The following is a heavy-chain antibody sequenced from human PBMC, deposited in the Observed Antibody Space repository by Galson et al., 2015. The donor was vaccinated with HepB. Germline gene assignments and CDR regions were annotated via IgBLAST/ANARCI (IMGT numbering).Heavy chain of an antibody. CDR1: GFTFSSFA. CDR3: ARETAPTRGFVFGD. D-gene: IGHD3-16*01. J-gene: IGHJ4*02. V-gene: IGHV3-30-3*01. CDR2: ISDDGSNK. Sequence: SLRLSCAASGFTFSSFAVHWVRQAPGKGLEWVAVISDDGSNKIYADSVTGRFSISRDNSKNTLYLQMNNLRVEDTALYYCARETAPTRGFVFGDWGQGTLVTVSS.